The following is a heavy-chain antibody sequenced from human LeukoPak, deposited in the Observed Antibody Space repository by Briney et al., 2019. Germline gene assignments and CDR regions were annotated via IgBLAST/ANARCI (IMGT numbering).Heavy chain of an antibody. D-gene: IGHD6-13*01. CDR2: IYYSGTT. J-gene: IGHJ4*02. Sequence: SETLSLTCTVSGGSISSYYWSWIRQPPGKGLEWIGYIYYSGTTSYNPSLKSRVTISVDTSTNQFSLKLSSVTAADTAVYYCARGVYIAAAQYGYWGQGTLVTVSS. CDR3: ARGVYIAAAQYGY. V-gene: IGHV4-59*01. CDR1: GGSISSYY.